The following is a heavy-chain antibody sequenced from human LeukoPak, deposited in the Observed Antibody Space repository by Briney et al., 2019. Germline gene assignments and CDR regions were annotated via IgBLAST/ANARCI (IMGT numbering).Heavy chain of an antibody. CDR2: IGNGGHII. CDR1: EFTFTTYT. V-gene: IGHV3-48*01. J-gene: IGHJ4*02. Sequence: GGSLRLSCVASEFTFTTYTMNWVRQAPGKGLEWVSYIGNGGHIIYYADSVKGRFTISRDDAQDSLYLQLNRLRPEDTAVYYCARDLFQQALDYWGQGTLVTASS. CDR3: ARDLFQQALDY.